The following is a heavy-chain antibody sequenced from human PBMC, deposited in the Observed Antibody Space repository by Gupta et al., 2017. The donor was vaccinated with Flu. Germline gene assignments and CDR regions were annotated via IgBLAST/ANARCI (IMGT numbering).Heavy chain of an antibody. V-gene: IGHV3-21*01. CDR1: SSYS. D-gene: IGHD7-27*01. J-gene: IGHJ3*02. CDR2: ISSSSSYI. Sequence: SSYSMNWVRQAPGKGLEWVSSISSSSSYIYYAEAVQGRFTISRDNAKNSLYLQMKSLSAEDTAVYYFARDFRAGEDAFDIGGQGTMVTVYS. CDR3: ARDFRAGEDAFDI.